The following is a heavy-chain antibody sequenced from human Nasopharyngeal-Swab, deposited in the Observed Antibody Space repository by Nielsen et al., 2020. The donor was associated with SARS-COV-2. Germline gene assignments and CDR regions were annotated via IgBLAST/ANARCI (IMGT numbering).Heavy chain of an antibody. V-gene: IGHV3-23*01. J-gene: IGHJ4*02. CDR3: AKDLGVESPLWFDY. CDR1: GFTLSSYA. Sequence: GGSLRLSCTASGFTLSSYAMSWVRQAPGKGLEWVSETSGSGGSTYYAESVKGRFTISRDNSKNPLYLQMSSLRAEDTAIYYCAKDLGVESPLWFDYWGQGTLLTVSS. CDR2: TSGSGGST. D-gene: IGHD4-23*01.